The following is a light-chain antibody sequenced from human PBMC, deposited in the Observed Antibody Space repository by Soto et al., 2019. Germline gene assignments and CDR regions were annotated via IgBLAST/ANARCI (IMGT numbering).Light chain of an antibody. CDR2: DAS. Sequence: DIQMTQSPSTLSASVGDRVTITCRASQSISSWLAWYQQKPGKAPKLLIYDASSLESGVPSRFSGSGSGTEFTLTISSLQPGDFAVYYCQQYNNWPLTFGGGTKVDIK. CDR3: QQYNNWPLT. V-gene: IGKV1-5*01. J-gene: IGKJ4*01. CDR1: QSISSW.